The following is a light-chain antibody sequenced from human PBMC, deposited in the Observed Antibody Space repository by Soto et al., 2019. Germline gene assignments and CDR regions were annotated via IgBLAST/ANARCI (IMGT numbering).Light chain of an antibody. CDR1: QSVSRNF. V-gene: IGKV3-20*01. CDR2: GAS. J-gene: IGKJ1*01. Sequence: EIVLTQSPGILSLSPGERAILSCRASQSVSRNFLAWYQQKPGQAPRLLMYGASNRATGIPDRFRGSGSGTDFSLIISSLEPEDFAVYYCQQDGSSRTFGQGTKVELK. CDR3: QQDGSSRT.